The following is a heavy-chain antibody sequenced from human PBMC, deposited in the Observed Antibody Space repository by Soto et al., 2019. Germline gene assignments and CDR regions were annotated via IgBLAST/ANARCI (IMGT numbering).Heavy chain of an antibody. Sequence: EVLLVESGGGLVKPGESLRLSCAASGFAFNTYTMNWVRQAPGKGLEWVAAISRTSAVIFYTDSVKGRFAIFRDNVQSLLYLQMNNLRAEDTAVYSCATSGDTTANRAFDFWGQGTVVTVS. CDR1: GFAFNTYT. CDR2: ISRTSAVI. CDR3: ATSGDTTANRAFDF. J-gene: IGHJ3*01. D-gene: IGHD5-18*01. V-gene: IGHV3-21*06.